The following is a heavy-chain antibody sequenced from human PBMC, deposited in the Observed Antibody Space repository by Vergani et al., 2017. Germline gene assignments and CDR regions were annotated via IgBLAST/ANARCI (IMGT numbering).Heavy chain of an antibody. J-gene: IGHJ4*02. CDR3: AKDDGDYVFGY. V-gene: IGHV3-30*18. CDR2: ISYDGSNK. D-gene: IGHD4-17*01. Sequence: VQLVESGGGVVQPGRSLRLSCAASGFTFSSYGMHWVRQAPGKGLEWVAVISYDGSNKYYADSVKGRFPISRDNSKNTLYLQMNSLRAEDTAVYYCAKDDGDYVFGYWGQGTLVTVSS. CDR1: GFTFSSYG.